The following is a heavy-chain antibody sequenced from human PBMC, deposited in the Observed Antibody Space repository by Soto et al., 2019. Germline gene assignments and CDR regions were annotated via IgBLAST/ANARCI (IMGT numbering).Heavy chain of an antibody. CDR3: ARDLAAVPRAFDY. D-gene: IGHD6-13*01. CDR2: VYYTGTT. Sequence: SETLSLTCTVSGGSISSYFYIWVRQPPGEGLEWIGSVYYTGTTDYNPSLKSRVTISVDTSKTQFSLNLRSVTAADTAVYYCARDLAAVPRAFDYWGRGTLVTVSS. J-gene: IGHJ4*02. CDR1: GGSISSYF. V-gene: IGHV4-59*01.